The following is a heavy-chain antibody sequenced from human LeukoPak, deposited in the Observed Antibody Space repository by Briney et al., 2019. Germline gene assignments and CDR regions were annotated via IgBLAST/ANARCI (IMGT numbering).Heavy chain of an antibody. CDR1: GGSMNNYY. J-gene: IGHJ6*02. CDR3: ARDPLGILTGYPGYYYGMDV. V-gene: IGHV4-59*01. Sequence: PSETLSLTCTVSGGSMNNYYWSWIRQPPGGGLEWIGYIYYNGSTNYNPSLKSRVTISVDTSKKQFSLKMRSVTAADTAVYYCARDPLGILTGYPGYYYGMDVWGQGTTVTVSS. CDR2: IYYNGST. D-gene: IGHD3-9*01.